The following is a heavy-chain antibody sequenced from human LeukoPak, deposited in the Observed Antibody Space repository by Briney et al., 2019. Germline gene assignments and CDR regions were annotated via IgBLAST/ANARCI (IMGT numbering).Heavy chain of an antibody. Sequence: SETLSLTCTVSGGSISSGGYYWGWIRQPPGKGLEWIGSIYYNGSTYYNPSLKSRVAISVDTSKNQFSLKLSSVTAADTAVYYCARHSGWYGVYWGQGTLVTVSS. CDR2: IYYNGST. V-gene: IGHV4-39*01. CDR3: ARHSGWYGVY. CDR1: GGSISSGGYY. J-gene: IGHJ4*02. D-gene: IGHD6-19*01.